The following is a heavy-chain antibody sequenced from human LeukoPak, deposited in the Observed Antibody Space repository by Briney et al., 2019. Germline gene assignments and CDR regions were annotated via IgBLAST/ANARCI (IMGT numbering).Heavy chain of an antibody. D-gene: IGHD3-10*01. CDR2: IYYSGST. CDR1: GDSISSSSCY. V-gene: IGHV4-39*01. Sequence: SETLSLTCTVSGDSISSSSCYWGWIRQPPGKGLEWIGSIYYSGSTYYNPSLKSRVTISVDTSKNQFSLKLSSVTAADTAVFYCARPRLELFPFDYWGQGTLVTVSS. CDR3: ARPRLELFPFDY. J-gene: IGHJ4*02.